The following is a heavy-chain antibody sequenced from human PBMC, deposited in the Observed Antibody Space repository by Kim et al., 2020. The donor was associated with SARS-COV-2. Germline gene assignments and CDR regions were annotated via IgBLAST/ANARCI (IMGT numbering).Heavy chain of an antibody. J-gene: IGHJ6*02. CDR3: ARGNYYGMDV. V-gene: IGHV3-74*01. Sequence: STSYADSVKGRFTISRDNAKNTLYLQMNSLRVEDTAVYYCARGNYYGMDVWSQGTTVTVSS. CDR2: ST.